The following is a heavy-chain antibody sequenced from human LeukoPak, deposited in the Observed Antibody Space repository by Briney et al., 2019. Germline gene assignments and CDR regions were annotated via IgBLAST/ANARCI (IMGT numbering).Heavy chain of an antibody. Sequence: GGSLRLSCAASGLTFSSYAMTWVRQAPGKGLEWVSGISYSGGGTYYAGSVKGRFTISRDNSKNTLYLQMNSLSAEDTAVYYCAKVYSGWYYDYWGQGTLVTVSS. V-gene: IGHV3-23*01. CDR2: ISYSGGGT. D-gene: IGHD6-19*01. CDR1: GLTFSSYA. J-gene: IGHJ4*02. CDR3: AKVYSGWYYDY.